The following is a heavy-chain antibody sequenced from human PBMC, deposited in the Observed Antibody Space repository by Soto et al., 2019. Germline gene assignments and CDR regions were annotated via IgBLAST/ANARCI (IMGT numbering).Heavy chain of an antibody. J-gene: IGHJ4*02. CDR1: GDSISSDGDYF. Sequence: PSETLSLTCTVSGDSISSDGDYFWSWIRQPPGKGLESIGYVSYDGRTYYNSSLKSRMSISIDTSQNQFSLKLSSVTAADTAVYYCSRDPQYWGQGTLVTVSS. CDR2: VSYDGRT. CDR3: SRDPQY. V-gene: IGHV4-30-4*01.